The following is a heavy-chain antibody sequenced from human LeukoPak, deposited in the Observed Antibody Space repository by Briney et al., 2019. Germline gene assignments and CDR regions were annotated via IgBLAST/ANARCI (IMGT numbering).Heavy chain of an antibody. CDR3: ARIPLFPNTSRWSKWFDP. D-gene: IGHD6-13*01. J-gene: IGHJ5*02. CDR2: IYHTGST. Sequence: SETLSLTCVVSGYSIGSGYYWGWIRQPPWKGLEWIGNIYHTGSTYYNPSLKSRVTLSVDTSKNQISLNLNFVTAADTAVYYCARIPLFPNTSRWSKWFDPWGQGTLVTVSS. CDR1: GYSIGSGYY. V-gene: IGHV4-38-2*01.